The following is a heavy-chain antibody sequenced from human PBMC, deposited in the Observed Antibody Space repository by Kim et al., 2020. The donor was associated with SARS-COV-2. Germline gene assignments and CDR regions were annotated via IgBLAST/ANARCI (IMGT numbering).Heavy chain of an antibody. CDR3: ARDRGDGAFDY. V-gene: IGHV3-13*01. CDR2: IGTAGDT. Sequence: GGSLRLSCAASGFTFSSYDMHWVRQATGKGLEWVSAIGTAGDTYYPGSVKGRFTISRENAKNSLYLQMNSLRAGDTAVYYCARDRGDGAFDYWGQGTLVTVSS. D-gene: IGHD2-21*02. CDR1: GFTFSSYD. J-gene: IGHJ4*02.